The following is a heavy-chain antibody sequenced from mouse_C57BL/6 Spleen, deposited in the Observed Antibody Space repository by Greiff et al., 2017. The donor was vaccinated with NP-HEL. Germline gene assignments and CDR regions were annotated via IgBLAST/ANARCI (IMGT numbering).Heavy chain of an antibody. V-gene: IGHV5-9-1*02. CDR2: ISSGGDYI. J-gene: IGHJ4*01. D-gene: IGHD2-1*01. CDR1: GFTFSSYA. CDR3: TRSYGNYNYYAMDY. Sequence: EVKVEESGEGLVKPGGSLKLSCAASGFTFSSYAMSWVRQTPEKRLEWVAYISSGGDYIYYADTVKGRFTISRDNARNTLYLQMSSLKSEDTAMYYCTRSYGNYNYYAMDYWGQGTSVTVSS.